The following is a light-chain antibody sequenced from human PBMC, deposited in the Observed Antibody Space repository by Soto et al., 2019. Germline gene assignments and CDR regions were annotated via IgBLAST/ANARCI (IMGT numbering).Light chain of an antibody. CDR1: SRDIGNYNL. V-gene: IGLV2-23*02. CDR2: DVT. J-gene: IGLJ3*02. CDR3: CSYAGANWV. Sequence: SVLTQPASVSGSPGQSITMSCTGTSRDIGNYNLVSWYQHHPGKAPKLIISDVTKRPSGVSDRFSGSKSGNTASLTISGLQTEDEADYSCCSYAGANWVFGGGTKVTVL.